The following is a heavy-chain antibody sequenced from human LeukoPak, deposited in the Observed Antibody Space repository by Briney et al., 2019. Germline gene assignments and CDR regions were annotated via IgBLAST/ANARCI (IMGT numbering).Heavy chain of an antibody. CDR3: ARGYYDSSGYPDAFDI. J-gene: IGHJ3*02. CDR1: GGSISNYH. D-gene: IGHD3-22*01. Sequence: KSSETLSLTCTVSGGSISNYHWSWIWQPPGKGREWIGHIYYTGSTNYNPSLKSRVTISVDTSKNQFSLKLSSVTAADTAVYYCARGYYDSSGYPDAFDIWGQGTMVTVSS. CDR2: IYYTGST. V-gene: IGHV4-59*01.